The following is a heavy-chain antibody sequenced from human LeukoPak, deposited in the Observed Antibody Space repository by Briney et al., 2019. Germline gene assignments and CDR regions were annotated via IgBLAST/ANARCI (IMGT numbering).Heavy chain of an antibody. D-gene: IGHD3-10*01. Sequence: PGGSLRLSCAASGFTFDDYAMHWVRQAPGKGLEWVSGISWNSGSIGYADSVKGRFTISRDNAKNSLYLQMNSLRAEDTAVYYCARDTSGIRDDAFDIWGQGTMVTVSS. J-gene: IGHJ3*02. CDR3: ARDTSGIRDDAFDI. CDR2: ISWNSGSI. CDR1: GFTFDDYA. V-gene: IGHV3-9*01.